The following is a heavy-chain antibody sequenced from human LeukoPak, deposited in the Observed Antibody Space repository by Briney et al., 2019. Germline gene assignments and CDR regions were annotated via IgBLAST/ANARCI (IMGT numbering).Heavy chain of an antibody. J-gene: IGHJ6*03. CDR2: INHSGST. V-gene: IGHV4-34*01. D-gene: IGHD3-22*01. CDR3: ARRSSGYPYYYYYYMDV. CDR1: GGSFSGYY. Sequence: SETLSPTCAVYGGSFSGYYWSWIRQPPGKGLEWIGEINHSGSTNYNPSLKSRVTISVDTSKNQFSLKLSSVTAADTAVYYCARRSSGYPYYYYYYMDVWGKGTTVTVFS.